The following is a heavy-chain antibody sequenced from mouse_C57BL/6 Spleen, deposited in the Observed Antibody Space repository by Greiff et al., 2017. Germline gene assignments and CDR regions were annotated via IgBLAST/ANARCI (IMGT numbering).Heavy chain of an antibody. D-gene: IGHD2-4*01. Sequence: VQLQQSGAELARPGASVKMSCKASGYTFTSYTMHWVKQRPGQGLEWIGYINPSSGYTKYNQKFKDKATLTADKSSSTAYMQLSSLTSEDSAVYYCANIYYDYDGGFAYWGQGTLVTVSA. CDR2: INPSSGYT. V-gene: IGHV1-4*01. CDR1: GYTFTSYT. CDR3: ANIYYDYDGGFAY. J-gene: IGHJ3*01.